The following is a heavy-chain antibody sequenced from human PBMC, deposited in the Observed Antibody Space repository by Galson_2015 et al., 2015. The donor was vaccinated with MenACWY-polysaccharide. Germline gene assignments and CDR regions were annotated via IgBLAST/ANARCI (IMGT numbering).Heavy chain of an antibody. Sequence: SLRLSCAASGFSFSTYWMSWVRQAPGKGLEWVANINQPGRDKYYVDSVRGRFTISRDNAKNSVYLQMDSLRAEDTAVYYCARPSRGRSYYNDWGQGTLVTVSS. D-gene: IGHD4-11*01. CDR3: ARPSRGRSYYND. J-gene: IGHJ4*02. CDR2: INQPGRDK. V-gene: IGHV3-7*01. CDR1: GFSFSTYW.